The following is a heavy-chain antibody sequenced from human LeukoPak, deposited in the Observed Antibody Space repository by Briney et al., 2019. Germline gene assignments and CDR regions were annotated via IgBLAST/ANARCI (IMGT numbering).Heavy chain of an antibody. J-gene: IGHJ4*02. CDR3: ARNCSTTNCFRY. CDR1: GFTFRNYV. D-gene: IGHD2-2*01. Sequence: PGGSLRLSCAASGFTFRNYVIHWVRQAPGKGLEWVAVISNDGSNQYYADSVKGRFTISRDNSKNTLYLQMNSLRAEDTAVYYCARNCSTTNCFRYWGQGTLVTVSS. V-gene: IGHV3-30-3*01. CDR2: ISNDGSNQ.